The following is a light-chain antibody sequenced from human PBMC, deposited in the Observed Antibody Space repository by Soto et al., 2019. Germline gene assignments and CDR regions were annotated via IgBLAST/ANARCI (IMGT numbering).Light chain of an antibody. CDR3: QQTFSTPPYT. CDR1: RGIATS. V-gene: IGKV1-39*01. J-gene: IGKJ2*01. Sequence: DIQMTQSPSSLSASPGDTVSFTCRASRGIATSVSWYQQKPGAAPKLLIYGASTLQSGVPSRFSASGSVTDFTLTISGLQPEDFATYFCQQTFSTPPYTFGQGTRLQIK. CDR2: GAS.